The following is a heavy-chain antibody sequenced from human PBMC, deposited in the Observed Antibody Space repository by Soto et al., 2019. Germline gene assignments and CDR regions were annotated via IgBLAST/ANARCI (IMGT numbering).Heavy chain of an antibody. D-gene: IGHD6-19*01. J-gene: IGHJ4*02. CDR3: AAAAILVAGRHPDF. V-gene: IGHV1-2*02. CDR2: INPNNGVT. Sequence: QVQLVQSGAEVKRPGASVKVSCKASGYMFTGFYLHWVRQAPGQGLEWMGWINPNNGVTTYAKNFQGRVTMTRDSSISTAYMELSSLRSDDTAVYFCAAAAILVAGRHPDFWGQGTVVTVS. CDR1: GYMFTGFY.